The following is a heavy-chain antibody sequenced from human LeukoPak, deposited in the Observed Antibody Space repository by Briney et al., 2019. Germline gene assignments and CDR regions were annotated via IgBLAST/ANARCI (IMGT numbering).Heavy chain of an antibody. CDR3: ARDRLTTVTTFHFDY. CDR2: IWSDSTNK. D-gene: IGHD4-17*01. Sequence: GRSLRLSCAASGFTFSTYAMHWVRQAPGKGLEWVAVIWSDSTNKYYADSVRGRFTISRDNSKNTQYLQMSSLRAEDTATYYCARDRLTTVTTFHFDYWGQGTLVTVSS. CDR1: GFTFSTYA. J-gene: IGHJ4*02. V-gene: IGHV3-33*01.